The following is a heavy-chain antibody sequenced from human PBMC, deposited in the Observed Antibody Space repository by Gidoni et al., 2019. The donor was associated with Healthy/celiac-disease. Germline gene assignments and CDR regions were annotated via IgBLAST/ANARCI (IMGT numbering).Heavy chain of an antibody. V-gene: IGHV1-46*03. CDR2: INPSGGST. CDR1: GYTFTSYS. CDR3: AIDRDIVVVVAATTHRYYYYYYGMDV. D-gene: IGHD2-15*01. Sequence: QVQLVQSGAEVKKPGASVKVSCKASGYTFTSYSMHWVPPAPGQGISWMGIINPSGGSTSYAQKFQGRVTMTRDTSTSTVYMELSSLRSEDTAVYYCAIDRDIVVVVAATTHRYYYYYYGMDVWGQGTTVTVSS. J-gene: IGHJ6*02.